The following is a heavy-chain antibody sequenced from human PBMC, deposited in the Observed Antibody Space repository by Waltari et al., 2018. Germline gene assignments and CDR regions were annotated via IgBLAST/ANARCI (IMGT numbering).Heavy chain of an antibody. CDR2: ISGSGGSR. CDR1: GFTFSSYA. CDR3: AKGITIFGVVIPYFDY. Sequence: EVQLLESGGGLVQPGGSLRLSCAASGFTFSSYAMSWVRQAPGKGLEWVSAISGSGGSRYYADSVKGRFTISRDNSKNTLYLQMNSLRAKDTAVYYCAKGITIFGVVIPYFDYWGQGTLVTVSS. V-gene: IGHV3-23*01. J-gene: IGHJ4*02. D-gene: IGHD3-3*01.